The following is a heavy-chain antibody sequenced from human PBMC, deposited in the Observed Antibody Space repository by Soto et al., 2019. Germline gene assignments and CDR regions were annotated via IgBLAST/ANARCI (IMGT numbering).Heavy chain of an antibody. CDR1: GDSVSSNSAA. D-gene: IGHD1-26*01. Sequence: QVQLQQSGPGLVKPSQTLSVTCGISGDSVSSNSAAWNWLRQSPSRGLEWLGRTYYRSKWYNDYAVSVERRITINPDTATNHFSLQLNFVTPEDTAVYFCARGEQYSGRIFDYWGQGTLVTVSS. J-gene: IGHJ4*02. CDR3: ARGEQYSGRIFDY. CDR2: TYYRSKWYN. V-gene: IGHV6-1*01.